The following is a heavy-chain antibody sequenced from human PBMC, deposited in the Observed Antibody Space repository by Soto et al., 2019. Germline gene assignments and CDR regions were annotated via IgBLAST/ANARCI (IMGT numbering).Heavy chain of an antibody. J-gene: IGHJ6*02. Sequence: SVKVSCKASGGTFSSYAISWVRQAPGQGLEWMGGIIPIFGTANYAQKFQGRVTITADESTSTAYMELSSLRSEDTAVYYCARGSPGITTVTSDGMDVWGQGTTVTVSS. CDR3: ARGSPGITTVTSDGMDV. CDR2: IIPIFGTA. CDR1: GGTFSSYA. D-gene: IGHD4-4*01. V-gene: IGHV1-69*13.